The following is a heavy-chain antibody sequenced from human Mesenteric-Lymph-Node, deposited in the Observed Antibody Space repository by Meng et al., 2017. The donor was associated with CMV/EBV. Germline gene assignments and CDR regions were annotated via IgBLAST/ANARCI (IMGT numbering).Heavy chain of an antibody. V-gene: IGHV1-46*01. J-gene: IGHJ3*02. CDR1: TFTSYY. CDR3: ARDQFSGIVPAAIDAFDI. D-gene: IGHD2-2*02. Sequence: TFTSYYMHWVRQAPGQGLEWVGIINPSGGSTSYAQKFQGRVTMTRDTSTSTVYMELSSLRSEDTAVYYCARDQFSGIVPAAIDAFDIWGQGTMVTVSS. CDR2: INPSGGST.